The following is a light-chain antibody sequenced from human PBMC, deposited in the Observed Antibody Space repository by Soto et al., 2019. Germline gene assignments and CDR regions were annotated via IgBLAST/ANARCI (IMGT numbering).Light chain of an antibody. CDR3: QQHINRLS. V-gene: IGKV3-11*01. CDR2: DAS. CDR1: QSVSNY. J-gene: IGKJ4*01. Sequence: EIVLTQSPATLSLSPGERATLSCRASQSVSNYLAWYQQKPGQAPRLLIYDASNSATGIPARFIGSGSGTDFTLTISTLEPEDFAVYYGQQHINRLSFGGGTKVEIK.